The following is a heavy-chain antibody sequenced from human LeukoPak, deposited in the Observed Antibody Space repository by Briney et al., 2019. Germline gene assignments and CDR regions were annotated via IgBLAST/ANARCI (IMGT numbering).Heavy chain of an antibody. CDR1: GGSFSDYY. V-gene: IGHV4-34*01. J-gene: IGHJ6*04. CDR2: INHSGST. CDR3: ARVRVDMIRGARYAMDV. Sequence: SETLSLTCAVYGGSFSDYYWSWIRQPPGKGLEWLGEINHSGSTNYNPSLKSRVTISVDTSKNQFSLKVRSVTAADTAVFYCARVRVDMIRGARYAMDVWGKGTTVTVSS. D-gene: IGHD3-10*01.